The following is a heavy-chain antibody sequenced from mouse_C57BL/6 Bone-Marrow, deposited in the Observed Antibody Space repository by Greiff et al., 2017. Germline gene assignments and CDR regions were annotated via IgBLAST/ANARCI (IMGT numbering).Heavy chain of an antibody. V-gene: IGHV1-82*01. J-gene: IGHJ2*01. Sequence: QVQLQQSGPELVKPGASVKISCKASGYAFSRYWMNWVKQRPGKGLEWIGRIYPGDGDTNYNEKFQGKATLTADTSSSTAYMQLSSLTSEDSSVYFCAIWFWDGYFGYWGQGTTLTVSS. D-gene: IGHD2-2*01. CDR2: IYPGDGDT. CDR1: GYAFSRYW. CDR3: AIWFWDGYFGY.